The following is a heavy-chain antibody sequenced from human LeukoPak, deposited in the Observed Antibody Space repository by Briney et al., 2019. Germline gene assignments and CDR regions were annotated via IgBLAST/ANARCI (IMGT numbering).Heavy chain of an antibody. CDR3: AVPGGGGWSWAPFDY. D-gene: IGHD6-19*01. CDR2: ISNDGSSK. V-gene: IGHV3-30*03. CDR1: GFTFSTYG. Sequence: GRSLRLSCAASGFTFSTYGMHWVRQAPGKGLEWVAVISNDGSSKYYGDSGKGRFTISRDNSKNTLYLQMNSLRDEDTAVYYCAVPGGGGWSWAPFDYWGQGTLVTVSS. J-gene: IGHJ4*02.